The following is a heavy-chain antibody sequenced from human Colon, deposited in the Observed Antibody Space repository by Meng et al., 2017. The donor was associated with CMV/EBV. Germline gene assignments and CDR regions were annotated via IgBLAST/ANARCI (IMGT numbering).Heavy chain of an antibody. CDR1: GFIFTSYT. Sequence: GGSLRLSCPTSGFIFTSYTMSWVRQAPGKGLEWVSSISTTSRDIYYAASVKGRFTLSRDNAKNSLYLQMNSLRAEDTAVYYCVRHLEAGRNGYSEPFWGQGTLVTVSS. V-gene: IGHV3-21*01. D-gene: IGHD5-18*01. CDR3: VRHLEAGRNGYSEPF. CDR2: ISTTSRDI. J-gene: IGHJ1*01.